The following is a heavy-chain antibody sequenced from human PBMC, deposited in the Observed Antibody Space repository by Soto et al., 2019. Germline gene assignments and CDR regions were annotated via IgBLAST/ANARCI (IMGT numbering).Heavy chain of an antibody. D-gene: IGHD3-22*01. CDR2: ITSSSSYI. CDR3: VRARSTDSRPDY. CDR1: GFTFSLYS. Sequence: EVQLVESGGGLVKPGGSLRLSCAASGFTFSLYSMIWVRQAPGNGLEWVASITSSSSYIYYEDSLKGRFTISRDNAKNSMFLQLDSIRAEDTAVYFCVRARSTDSRPDYLGQGTLVTVSS. V-gene: IGHV3-21*01. J-gene: IGHJ4*02.